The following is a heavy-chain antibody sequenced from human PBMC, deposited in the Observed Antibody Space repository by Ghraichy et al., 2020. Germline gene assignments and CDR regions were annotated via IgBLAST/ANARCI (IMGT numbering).Heavy chain of an antibody. CDR1: GYTLTELS. CDR2: FDPEDGET. Sequence: ASVKVSCKVSGYTLTELSMHWVRQAPGKGLEWMGGFDPEDGETIYAQKFQGRVTMTEDTSTDTAYMELSSLRSEDTAVYYCATVIRNIRVVRGVIVAVRWFDPWGQGTLVTVSS. D-gene: IGHD3-10*01. J-gene: IGHJ5*02. CDR3: ATVIRNIRVVRGVIVAVRWFDP. V-gene: IGHV1-24*01.